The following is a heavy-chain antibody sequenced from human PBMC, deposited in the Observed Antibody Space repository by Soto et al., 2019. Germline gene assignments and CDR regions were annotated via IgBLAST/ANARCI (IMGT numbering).Heavy chain of an antibody. V-gene: IGHV4-34*01. J-gene: IGHJ6*02. Sequence: PSETLSLTCAVYGRSFSGYYWSWIRQPPGKGLEWIGEINHSGSTNYNPSLKSRVTISVDTSKNQFSLKLSSVTAADTAVYYCARGRNWNRYGMDVWGQGTTVTVSS. CDR1: GRSFSGYY. D-gene: IGHD1-1*01. CDR3: ARGRNWNRYGMDV. CDR2: INHSGST.